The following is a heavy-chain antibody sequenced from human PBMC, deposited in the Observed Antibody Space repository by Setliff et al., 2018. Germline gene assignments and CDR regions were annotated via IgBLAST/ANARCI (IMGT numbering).Heavy chain of an antibody. V-gene: IGHV3-23*01. J-gene: IGHJ6*03. CDR1: GFTFSSYA. D-gene: IGHD5-18*01. CDR3: ARVGTAMIIYYYCNMDA. CDR2: IGRDGITT. Sequence: PGGSLRLSCAASGFTFSSYAMTWVRQAPGKGLEWVSTIGRDGITTYYADSVKGRFTVSRDNSKNTLYLQMNSLRAEDTAVYYCARVGTAMIIYYYCNMDAWGKGTTVTVSS.